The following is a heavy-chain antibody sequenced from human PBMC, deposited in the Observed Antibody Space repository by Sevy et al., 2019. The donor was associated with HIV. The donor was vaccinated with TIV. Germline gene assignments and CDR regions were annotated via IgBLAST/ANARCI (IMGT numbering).Heavy chain of an antibody. D-gene: IGHD2-8*01. V-gene: IGHV3-30-3*01. CDR2: ISYDGSNK. Sequence: GGSLRLSCAASGFTFSSYAMHWVRQAPGKGLEWVAVISYDGSNKYYADSVKGRFTISRDNSKNTLYLQMNSLRAEDTXXYYCARDREGQFIVLMXYASYFFDYWGQXTLVTVSS. CDR3: ARDREGQFIVLMXYASYFFDY. J-gene: IGHJ4*02. CDR1: GFTFSSYA.